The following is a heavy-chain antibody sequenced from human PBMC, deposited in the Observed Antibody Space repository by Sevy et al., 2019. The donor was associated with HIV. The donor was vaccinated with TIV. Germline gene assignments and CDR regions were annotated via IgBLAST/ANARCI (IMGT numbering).Heavy chain of an antibody. Sequence: ASVKVSCKASGGTFSNYAISWVRQAPGQGVEWMGGFIPMFDTANSAQKFQGRVTLTADGSTSTAYMELSSLRSEDTAVYYCASSYYESSGYSPLYYYGMDVSGQWTPVTVSS. D-gene: IGHD3-22*01. CDR1: GGTFSNYA. CDR3: ASSYYESSGYSPLYYYGMDV. CDR2: FIPMFDTA. V-gene: IGHV1-69*13. J-gene: IGHJ6*02.